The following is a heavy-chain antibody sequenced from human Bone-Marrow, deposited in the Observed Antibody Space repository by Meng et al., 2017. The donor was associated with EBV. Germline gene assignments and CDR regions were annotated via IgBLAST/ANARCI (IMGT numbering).Heavy chain of an antibody. CDR3: ARGPTCGYNCPYYFDF. CDR1: GYTFTNYD. CDR2: MNPNSGNT. V-gene: IGHV1-8*01. D-gene: IGHD5-24*01. Sequence: QVPLVQSGAEVEKPGASVKVSCKASGYTFTNYDINWVRQATGQGLEWVGWMNPNSGNTGYAQKFQGRVTMTRNTSISTAYMELSSLRSEDTAVYYCARGPTCGYNCPYYFDFWGQGTLVTVSS. J-gene: IGHJ4*02.